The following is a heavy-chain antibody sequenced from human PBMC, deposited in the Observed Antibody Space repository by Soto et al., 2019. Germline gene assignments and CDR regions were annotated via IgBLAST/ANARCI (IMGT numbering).Heavy chain of an antibody. CDR1: GYTFTTYG. J-gene: IGHJ4*02. CDR2: ISAYNGNT. Sequence: GALKVSCNASGYTFTTYGSSWWVRHPREGVEGMGGISAYNGNTTYSQKLQRRVTMTTDTSTSTAYMQQRSLLSDYTAVYYCARDKRTTVNTPTDYWGQGTMVTVSS. CDR3: ARDKRTTVNTPTDY. D-gene: IGHD4-17*01. V-gene: IGHV1-18*04.